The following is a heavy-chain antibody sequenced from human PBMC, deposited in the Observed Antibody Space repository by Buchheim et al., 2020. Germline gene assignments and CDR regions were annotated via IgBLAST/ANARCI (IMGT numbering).Heavy chain of an antibody. CDR2: TYSRGTT. Sequence: QVQLQESGPGLVKPSETLSLTCTVSGVSISTYYWTWIRQPPGKGLEWIAYTYSRGTTRYNPSLNRRITISEDTSKNQLSLEVRSVTAADTAVYYCAGSDAGKPGTLDYWGQGTL. CDR3: AGSDAGKPGTLDY. D-gene: IGHD6-13*01. J-gene: IGHJ4*02. CDR1: GVSISTYY. V-gene: IGHV4-59*01.